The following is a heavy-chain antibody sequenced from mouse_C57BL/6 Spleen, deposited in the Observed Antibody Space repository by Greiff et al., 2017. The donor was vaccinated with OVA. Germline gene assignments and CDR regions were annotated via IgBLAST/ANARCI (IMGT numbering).Heavy chain of an antibody. D-gene: IGHD2-2*01. CDR3: ARSGGYDVSYAMDY. CDR1: GYTFTSYW. Sequence: QVHVKQPGTELVKPGASVKLSCKASGYTFTSYWMHWVKQRPGQGLEWIGNINPSNGGTNYNEKFKSKATLTVDKSSSTAYMQLSSLTSEDSAVYYCARSGGYDVSYAMDYWGQGTSVTVSS. CDR2: INPSNGGT. V-gene: IGHV1-53*01. J-gene: IGHJ4*01.